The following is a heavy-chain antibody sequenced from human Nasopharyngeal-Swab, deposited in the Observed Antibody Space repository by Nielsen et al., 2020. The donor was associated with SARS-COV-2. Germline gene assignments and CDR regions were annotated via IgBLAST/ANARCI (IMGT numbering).Heavy chain of an antibody. D-gene: IGHD3-3*01. V-gene: IGHV4-59*01. Sequence: GALRLSCHVSGGSISSYYWSWIRQPPGKGLEWIGYIYYSGSTNYNPSLKSRVTISVDTSKNQFSLKLSSVTAADTAVYYCARNNYDFWSGHWFDPWGQGTLVTVSS. CDR3: ARNNYDFWSGHWFDP. J-gene: IGHJ5*02. CDR2: IYYSGST. CDR1: GGSISSYY.